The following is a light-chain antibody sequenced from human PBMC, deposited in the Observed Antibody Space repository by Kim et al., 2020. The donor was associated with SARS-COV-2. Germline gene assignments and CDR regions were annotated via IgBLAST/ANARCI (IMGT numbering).Light chain of an antibody. CDR2: SNT. J-gene: IGLJ3*02. Sequence: GQRITSSCSGSSSDIGSNTVSWYQQFPGTTPKLLIYSNTQRPSRVPDRCSGSKSGTSASLAISELQSEDEADYYCASWDDSLSGWVFGGGTQLTVL. CDR3: ASWDDSLSGWV. V-gene: IGLV1-44*01. CDR1: SSDIGSNT.